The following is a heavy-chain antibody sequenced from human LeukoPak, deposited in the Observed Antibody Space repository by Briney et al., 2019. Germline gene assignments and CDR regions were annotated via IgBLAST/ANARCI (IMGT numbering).Heavy chain of an antibody. V-gene: IGHV3-23*01. CDR1: GFTFSSYA. J-gene: IGHJ4*02. CDR2: ISGSGGST. D-gene: IGHD5-18*01. CDR3: ARSGIQLWSTYFDY. Sequence: PGGSLRLSCAASGFTFSSYAMSWVRQAPGKGLEWVSAISGSGGSTYYADSVKGRFTISRDNSKNTLYLQMNSLRAEDTAVYYCARSGIQLWSTYFDYWGQGTLVTVSS.